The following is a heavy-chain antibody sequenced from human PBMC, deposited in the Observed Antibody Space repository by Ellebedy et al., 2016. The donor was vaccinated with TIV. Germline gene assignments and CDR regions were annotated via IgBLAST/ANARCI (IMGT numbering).Heavy chain of an antibody. CDR1: GCSISSYY. J-gene: IGHJ4*02. D-gene: IGHD3-10*01. Sequence: MPSETLSLTCTVPGCSISSYYWSWIRQPPGKGLEWIGYIYYSGSTNYNPSLKSRVTISVDTSKNQFSLKLSSVTAADTAVYYCARVWFGVFDHWGQGTLVTVSS. CDR2: IYYSGST. V-gene: IGHV4-59*01. CDR3: ARVWFGVFDH.